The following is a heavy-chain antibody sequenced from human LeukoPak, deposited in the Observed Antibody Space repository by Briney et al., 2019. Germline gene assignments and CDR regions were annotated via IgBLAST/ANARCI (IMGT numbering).Heavy chain of an antibody. CDR2: IIPIFGTA. Sequence: PGGSLRLSCSASGFTFSSYAISCVRQAPGQGLEWMGGIIPIFGTANYAQKFQGRVTITADESTSTAYMELSSLRSEDTAVYYCAREQRGIAAAGTSFDYWGRGTLVTVSS. CDR3: AREQRGIAAAGTSFDY. CDR1: GFTFSSYA. D-gene: IGHD6-13*01. V-gene: IGHV1-69*19. J-gene: IGHJ4*02.